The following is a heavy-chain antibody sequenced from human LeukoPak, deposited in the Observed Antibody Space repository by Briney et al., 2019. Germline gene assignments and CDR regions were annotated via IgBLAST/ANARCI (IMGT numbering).Heavy chain of an antibody. D-gene: IGHD3-22*01. J-gene: IGHJ4*02. CDR2: ISAYNGNT. CDR1: GYTFTSYG. CDR3: ARDRSYYYDSSGYYPLDY. V-gene: IGHV1-18*01. Sequence: ASVKVSCKASGYTFTSYGISWVRQAPGQGLEWMGWISAYNGNTNYAQKLQGRVTMTTDTSTSTAYMELRSLRSDDTAVYYCARDRSYYYDSSGYYPLDYWGQETLVTVSS.